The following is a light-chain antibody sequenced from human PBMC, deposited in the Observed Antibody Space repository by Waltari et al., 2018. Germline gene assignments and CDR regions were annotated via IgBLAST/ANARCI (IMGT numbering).Light chain of an antibody. V-gene: IGLV2-14*01. CDR2: EVS. CDR3: SSYTTSSAPGV. CDR1: ASAVGAYDF. Sequence: QSALTQPASVSGSPGQSTPISCPGTASAVGAYDFVSWYQQHPGKAPHLIIYEVSNRPSGISNRFSASKSGNTASLTISGLQAEDEADYYCSSYTTSSAPGVFGTGTRVTVL. J-gene: IGLJ1*01.